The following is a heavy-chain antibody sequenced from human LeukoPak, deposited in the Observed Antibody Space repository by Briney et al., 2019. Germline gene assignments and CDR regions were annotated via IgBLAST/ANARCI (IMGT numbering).Heavy chain of an antibody. D-gene: IGHD6-19*01. J-gene: IGHJ4*02. V-gene: IGHV1-46*01. CDR2: INPSGGST. CDR1: GYTFTSYF. Sequence: ASVKVSCKASGYTFTSYFMHWVRQAPGQGLEWMGIINPSGGSTSYAQKFQGRVTMTRDTSTSMVYMELTSLRSEDTAVYYCARDPEGSGCYFDYWGQGTLVTVSS. CDR3: ARDPEGSGCYFDY.